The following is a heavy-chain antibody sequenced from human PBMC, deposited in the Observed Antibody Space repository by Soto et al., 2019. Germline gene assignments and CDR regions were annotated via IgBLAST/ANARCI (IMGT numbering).Heavy chain of an antibody. J-gene: IGHJ4*02. CDR3: ARDATIYDSSDYYYIY. CDR1: GCTFSRYT. Sequence: SVKVSCKASGCTFSRYTITWVRQAPGQGLEWMGGITPMFGTPNYAQKFQGRVTITADESTSTAYMELSSLRSEDTAMYYCARDATIYDSSDYYYIYWGQGTLVSVSS. V-gene: IGHV1-69*13. D-gene: IGHD3-22*01. CDR2: ITPMFGTP.